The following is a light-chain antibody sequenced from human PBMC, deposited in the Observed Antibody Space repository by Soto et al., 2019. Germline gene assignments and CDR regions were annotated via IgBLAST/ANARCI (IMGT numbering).Light chain of an antibody. J-gene: IGKJ3*01. CDR2: AAS. CDR1: QSVANNY. V-gene: IGKV3-20*01. Sequence: EVVLTQSPGTLSLSPGERATLSCRASQSVANNYLAWYQQRPGQAPRLLIYAASSRAAGIPDRFSGSGSGTDFTTPISSLEPADFGVFYCHHHSRSPIFTFGPGTTVDMK. CDR3: HHHSRSPIFT.